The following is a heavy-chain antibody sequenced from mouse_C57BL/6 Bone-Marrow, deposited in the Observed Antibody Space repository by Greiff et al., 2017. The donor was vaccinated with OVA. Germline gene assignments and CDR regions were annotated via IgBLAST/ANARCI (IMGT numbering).Heavy chain of an antibody. CDR3: ALGRYYFDY. CDR2: IYPRSGNT. J-gene: IGHJ2*01. CDR1: GYTFTSYG. Sequence: VKLSCKASGYTFTSYGISWVKQRTGQGLEWIGEIYPRSGNTYYNEKFKGKATLTADKSSSTAYMELRSLTSEDSAVYFCALGRYYFDYWGQGTTLTVSS. D-gene: IGHD4-1*01. V-gene: IGHV1-81*01.